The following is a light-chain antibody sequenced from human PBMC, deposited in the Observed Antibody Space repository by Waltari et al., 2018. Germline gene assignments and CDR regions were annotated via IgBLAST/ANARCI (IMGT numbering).Light chain of an antibody. Sequence: DIQMTQSPSSLSASVGDRVTITCRSSQTISNYLNLYQQKPGKAPKLLIYTTSTLQSGVPSRFSGSGSGTDFTLTISSLQPEDFATYYCQQSYSSPRTFGQGTKVEIK. CDR2: TTS. CDR3: QQSYSSPRT. J-gene: IGKJ1*01. CDR1: QTISNY. V-gene: IGKV1-39*01.